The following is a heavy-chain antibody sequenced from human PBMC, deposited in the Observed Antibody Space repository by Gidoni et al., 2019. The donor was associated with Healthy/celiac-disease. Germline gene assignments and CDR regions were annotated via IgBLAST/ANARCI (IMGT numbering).Heavy chain of an antibody. CDR2: IYYSGRT. CDR3: ARDPGNWKPLYYYGMDV. V-gene: IGHV4-61*01. Sequence: QVQLQESGPGLVKPSATLSLTCTVSGGSVSIVSYYWSWIRQPPGKGLEWIGYIYYSGRTNYNPSHKSRVTISVDTSKNQFSLKLSSGTAADTAVYYCARDPGNWKPLYYYGMDVWGQGTTVTVSS. J-gene: IGHJ6*02. D-gene: IGHD1-20*01. CDR1: GGSVSIVSYY.